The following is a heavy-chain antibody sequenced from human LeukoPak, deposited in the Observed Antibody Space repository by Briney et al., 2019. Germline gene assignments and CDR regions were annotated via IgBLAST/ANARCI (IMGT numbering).Heavy chain of an antibody. CDR1: GGSISNYY. CDR3: ARSKTTTVTTPDY. Sequence: SETLSLTCTVSGGSISNYYWSWIRQPPGKGLEWIGYIYYGGSTNYNPSLTSRVTISIDTSKSHFSLKLSSVTAADTAVYYCARSKTTTVTTPDYWGQGTLVIVSS. D-gene: IGHD4-17*01. J-gene: IGHJ4*02. CDR2: IYYGGST. V-gene: IGHV4-59*01.